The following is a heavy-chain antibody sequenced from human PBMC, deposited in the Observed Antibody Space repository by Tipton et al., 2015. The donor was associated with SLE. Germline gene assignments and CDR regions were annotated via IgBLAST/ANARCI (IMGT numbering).Heavy chain of an antibody. CDR1: GGSISSGGYS. D-gene: IGHD2-2*01. J-gene: IGHJ6*03. CDR2: IYHSGST. Sequence: TLSLTCAVSGGSISSGGYSWSWIRQPPGKGLEWIGYIYHSGSTNYNPSLKSRVTISVDTSKNQFSLKLSSVTAADTAVYYCARGRYCSSTSCFSRYYYYYMDVWGKGTTVTVSS. CDR3: ARGRYCSSTSCFSRYYYYYMDV. V-gene: IGHV4-30-2*01.